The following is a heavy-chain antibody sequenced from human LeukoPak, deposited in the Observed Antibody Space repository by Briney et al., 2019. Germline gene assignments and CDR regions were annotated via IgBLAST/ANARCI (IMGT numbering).Heavy chain of an antibody. Sequence: PGGSLRLFCAASGFTFSSYAMSWVRQAPGKGLEWVSVISGSGGSTYYADSVKGRFTISRDNSKNTLYLQMNSLRAEDTAVYYCAGVRWLPSEADAFDIWGQGTMVTVSS. J-gene: IGHJ3*02. CDR3: AGVRWLPSEADAFDI. V-gene: IGHV3-23*01. D-gene: IGHD5-24*01. CDR1: GFTFSSYA. CDR2: ISGSGGST.